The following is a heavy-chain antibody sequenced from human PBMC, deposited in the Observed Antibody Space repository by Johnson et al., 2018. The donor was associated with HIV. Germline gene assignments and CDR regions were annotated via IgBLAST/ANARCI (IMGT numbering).Heavy chain of an antibody. J-gene: IGHJ3*01. V-gene: IGHV3-48*04. Sequence: VQLVESGGGVVQPGRSLRLSCAASGFTLSNYGIHWVRQAPGKGLEWVSYISRGGSSASVIYYADSVKGRFTISRENAKNSVYLQMNSRRSDETAVYCCARARGWEYAFDLWGQGTMVTVSS. D-gene: IGHD1-26*01. CDR2: ISRGGSSASVI. CDR1: GFTLSNYG. CDR3: ARARGWEYAFDL.